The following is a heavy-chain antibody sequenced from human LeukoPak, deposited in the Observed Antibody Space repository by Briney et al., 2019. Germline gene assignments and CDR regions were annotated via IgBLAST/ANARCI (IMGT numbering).Heavy chain of an antibody. Sequence: PSETLSLTCTVSGGSITGYYWSWIRQPPGKGLEWMGYIFSGGSTNYNPSLKSRVTISEDTSVNQFSLKLSSVTATDTAVYYCARHYYDRSDSYSFDYWGQGTLVTVSS. CDR1: GGSITGYY. D-gene: IGHD3-22*01. V-gene: IGHV4-59*08. CDR3: ARHYYDRSDSYSFDY. J-gene: IGHJ4*02. CDR2: IFSGGST.